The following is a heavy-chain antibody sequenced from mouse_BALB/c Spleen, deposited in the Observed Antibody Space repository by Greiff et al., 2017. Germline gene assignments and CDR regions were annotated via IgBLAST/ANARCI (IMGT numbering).Heavy chain of an antibody. J-gene: IGHJ2*01. CDR2: INSNGGST. Sequence: EVQGVESGGGLVKLGGSLKLSCAASGFTFSSYYMSWVRQTPEKRLELVAAINSNGGSTYYPDTVKGRFTISRDNAKNTLYLQMSSLKSEDTALYYCARGDYDDPYYFDYWGQGTTLTVSS. V-gene: IGHV5-6-2*01. CDR3: ARGDYDDPYYFDY. CDR1: GFTFSSYY. D-gene: IGHD2-4*01.